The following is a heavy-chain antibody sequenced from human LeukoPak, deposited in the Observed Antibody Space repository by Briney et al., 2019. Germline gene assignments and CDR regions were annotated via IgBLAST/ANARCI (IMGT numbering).Heavy chain of an antibody. D-gene: IGHD4-17*01. CDR2: IWYDGSNK. J-gene: IGHJ5*02. V-gene: IGHV3-33*01. CDR1: GFTFSSYG. CDR3: ARLYGTFPGWFDP. Sequence: PGGSLRLSCAASGFTFSSYGMHWVRQAPGKGLEWVAVIWYDGSNKYYADSVKGRFTISRDNSKNTLYLQMNSLRAEDTAVYYCARLYGTFPGWFDPLGQGTLVTVSS.